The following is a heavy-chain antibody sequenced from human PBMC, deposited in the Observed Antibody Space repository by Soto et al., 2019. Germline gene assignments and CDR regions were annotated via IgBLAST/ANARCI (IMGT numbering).Heavy chain of an antibody. D-gene: IGHD5-12*01. J-gene: IGHJ4*02. V-gene: IGHV3-48*04. Sequence: GGSLRLSCAASGFTFSSYSMNWVRQAPGRGLEWVSCISPDGITTNYADSVKGRFTISRDNAKNTLYLQMNSLRAEDTAVYYCVRDLTDGYVDFDSWGQGTPVTVSS. CDR3: VRDLTDGYVDFDS. CDR1: GFTFSSYS. CDR2: ISPDGITT.